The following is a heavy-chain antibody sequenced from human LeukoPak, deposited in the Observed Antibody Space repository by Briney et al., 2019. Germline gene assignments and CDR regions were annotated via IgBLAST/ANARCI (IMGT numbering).Heavy chain of an antibody. CDR1: GFTFDDYG. Sequence: PGGSLRLSCAASGFTFDDYGMSWVRQAPGKGPEGVSGINWNGGSTGYADSVKGRFTISRDNAKNSLYLQMNSLRAEDTALYYCARDRPAAYYDFWSGPFPSVNWFDPWGQGTLVTVSS. D-gene: IGHD3-3*01. V-gene: IGHV3-20*04. CDR3: ARDRPAAYYDFWSGPFPSVNWFDP. J-gene: IGHJ5*02. CDR2: INWNGGST.